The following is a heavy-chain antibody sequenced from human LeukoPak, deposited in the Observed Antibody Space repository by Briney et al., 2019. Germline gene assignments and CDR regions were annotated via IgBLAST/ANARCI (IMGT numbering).Heavy chain of an antibody. CDR2: ISGSGSNT. CDR1: GFTFSSYA. Sequence: TGGSLRLSCAGSGFTFSSYAMTWVRQAPGKGLEWASAISGSGSNTYYADSVKGRFTISRDNSKNTLYLQMNSLRAEDTAVYYCAKAPTSTSLNWFDPWGQGTLVTVSS. D-gene: IGHD2-2*01. J-gene: IGHJ5*02. CDR3: AKAPTSTSLNWFDP. V-gene: IGHV3-23*01.